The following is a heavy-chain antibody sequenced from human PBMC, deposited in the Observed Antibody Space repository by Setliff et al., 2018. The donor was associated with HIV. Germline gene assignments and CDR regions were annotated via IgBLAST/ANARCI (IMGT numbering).Heavy chain of an antibody. CDR2: ISGSSSIK. Sequence: GGSLRLSCAASGFTFSSYAMSWVRQAPGMGLEWVSTISGSSSIKEYADFVKGRFSISRDNSKDTVFLQMDSLRAEDTAIYYCAKGTKITTALYLAYWGQGTLVTVSS. CDR3: AKGTKITTALYLAY. V-gene: IGHV3-23*01. D-gene: IGHD6-13*01. J-gene: IGHJ1*01. CDR1: GFTFSSYA.